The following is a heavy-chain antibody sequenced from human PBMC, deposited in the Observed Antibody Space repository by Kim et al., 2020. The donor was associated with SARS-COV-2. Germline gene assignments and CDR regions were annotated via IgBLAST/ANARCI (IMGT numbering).Heavy chain of an antibody. CDR2: INSNNGYT. Sequence: ASFNFSFNTSLYTATKYLFHFVRHSPPQGLEWILIINSNNGYTGYAQKFQCRVTMTSGTSTNTVYMELSSLRSDDTAMYFCIRELTHTFDYWGQVTMVTVS. J-gene: IGHJ4*02. D-gene: IGHD3-10*01. V-gene: IGHV1-46*01. CDR1: LYTATKYL. CDR3: IRELTHTFDY.